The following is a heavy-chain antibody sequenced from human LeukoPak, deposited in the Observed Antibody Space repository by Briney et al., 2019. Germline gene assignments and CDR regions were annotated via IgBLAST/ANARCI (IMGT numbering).Heavy chain of an antibody. V-gene: IGHV3-48*03. CDR3: ARGRVAAAGTQPTLY. D-gene: IGHD6-13*01. CDR1: GFTFSSYE. Sequence: PGGSLRLSCAASGFTFSSYEMNWVRQAPGKGLEWVSYISSSGGIIYYADSVKGRFTISRDNAKNSLYLQMNSLRAEDTAVYYCARGRVAAAGTQPTLYWGQGTLVTVSS. CDR2: ISSSGGII. J-gene: IGHJ4*02.